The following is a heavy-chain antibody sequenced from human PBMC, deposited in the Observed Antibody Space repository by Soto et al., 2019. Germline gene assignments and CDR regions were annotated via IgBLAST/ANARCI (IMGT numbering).Heavy chain of an antibody. CDR2: INAGNGNT. J-gene: IGHJ4*02. V-gene: IGHV1-3*01. CDR3: AAETDILTGYFPH. Sequence: ASVKVSCKASGYTFTSYAMHWVRQAPGQRLERMGWINAGNGNTKYSQKFQGRVTITRDTSASTAYMELSSLRSEDTAVYYCAAETDILTGYFPHWGQGTLVTVSS. D-gene: IGHD3-9*01. CDR1: GYTFTSYA.